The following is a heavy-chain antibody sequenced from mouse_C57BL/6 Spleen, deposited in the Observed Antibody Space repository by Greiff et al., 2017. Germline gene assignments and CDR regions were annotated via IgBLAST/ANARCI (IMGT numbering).Heavy chain of an antibody. CDR3: ARLFPADPYFDY. CDR1: GYTFTDYY. CDR2: INPNNGGT. Sequence: VQLKQSGPELVKPGASVKISCKASGYTFTDYYMNWVKQSHGKSLEWIGDINPNNGGTSYNQKFKGKATLTVDKSSSTAYMELRSLTSEDSAVYYCARLFPADPYFDYWGQGTTLTVSS. D-gene: IGHD1-1*01. J-gene: IGHJ2*01. V-gene: IGHV1-26*01.